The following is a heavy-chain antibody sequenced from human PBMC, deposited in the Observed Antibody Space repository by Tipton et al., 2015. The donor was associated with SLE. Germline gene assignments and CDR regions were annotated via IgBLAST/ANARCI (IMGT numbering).Heavy chain of an antibody. Sequence: SLRLSCAASGFIFSSYAMSWVRQAPGKGLEWVSVIYSGDTRFYGDSVKGRFTISRDNAKNSLYLQMNSLRAEDTALYYCAREANGDYFFDYWGQGTLVTVSS. J-gene: IGHJ4*02. CDR1: GFIFSSYA. V-gene: IGHV3-23*03. CDR3: AREANGDYFFDY. CDR2: IYSGDTR. D-gene: IGHD4-17*01.